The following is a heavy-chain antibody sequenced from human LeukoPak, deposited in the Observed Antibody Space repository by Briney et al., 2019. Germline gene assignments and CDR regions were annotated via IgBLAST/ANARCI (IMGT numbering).Heavy chain of an antibody. CDR1: GFTFSSYS. D-gene: IGHD2-15*01. CDR3: ARDDCSGGSCYYFDY. Sequence: PRGSMRLSCAASGFTFSSYSMNWVRQAPGKGLEWVSSISSSSSYIYYADSVKGRFTISRDNAKNSLYLQMNSLRAEDTAVYYCARDDCSGGSCYYFDYWGQGALVTVSS. CDR2: ISSSSSYI. V-gene: IGHV3-21*01. J-gene: IGHJ4*02.